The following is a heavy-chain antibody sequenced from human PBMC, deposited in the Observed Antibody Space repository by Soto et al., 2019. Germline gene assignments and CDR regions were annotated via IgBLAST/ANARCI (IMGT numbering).Heavy chain of an antibody. CDR2: IYYSGST. CDR3: ARLGYCSSTSCYP. V-gene: IGHV4-31*03. J-gene: IGHJ5*02. CDR1: GGSISSGGYY. D-gene: IGHD2-2*03. Sequence: SETLSLTCTVSGGSISSGGYYWSWIRQHPGKGLEWIGYIYYSGSTYYNPSLKSRVTISVDTSKNQFSPKLSSVTAADTAVYYCARLGYCSSTSCYPWGQGTLVTVSS.